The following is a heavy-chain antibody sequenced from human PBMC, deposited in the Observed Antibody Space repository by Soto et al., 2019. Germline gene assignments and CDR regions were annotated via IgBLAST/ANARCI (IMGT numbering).Heavy chain of an antibody. V-gene: IGHV3-30*18. J-gene: IGHJ4*02. Sequence: GGSLILSCASSGFTFSCYGMHWVRQAPGKGLEWVAVISYDGSNKYYADSEKGRFTVSRDNSKNTLYLQMNSLRAEDTAVYYCAKDTGFPSGEQGWTYWGQGTLVTVSS. CDR3: AKDTGFPSGEQGWTY. D-gene: IGHD3-10*01. CDR1: GFTFSCYG. CDR2: ISYDGSNK.